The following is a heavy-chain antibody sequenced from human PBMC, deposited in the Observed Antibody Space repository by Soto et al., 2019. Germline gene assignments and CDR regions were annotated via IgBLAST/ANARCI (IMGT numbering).Heavy chain of an antibody. CDR3: ARDRIAAASQVDNY. D-gene: IGHD6-13*01. Sequence: PGGSLRLSCAASGFTFSSYSMNWVRQAPGKGLEWVSSISSSSSYIYYADSVKGRFTISRDNAKNSLYLQMNSLRAEDTAVYYCARDRIAAASQVDNYWGQGTLVTVSS. CDR2: ISSSSSYI. CDR1: GFTFSSYS. V-gene: IGHV3-21*01. J-gene: IGHJ4*02.